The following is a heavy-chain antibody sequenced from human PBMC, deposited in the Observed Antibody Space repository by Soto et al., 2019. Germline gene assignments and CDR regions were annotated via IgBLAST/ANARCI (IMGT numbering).Heavy chain of an antibody. CDR3: ARRTAAAYYMDV. D-gene: IGHD6-13*01. CDR2: ISYDGRDE. CDR1: GFTFSNYA. Sequence: QVQLVESGGGVVQPGGSLRLSCAAFGFTFSNYAMFWVRQSPGGGLEWVALISYDGRDESYVDSVKGRFSISRDNSKDTLYLQMDSLRAQDTAVYYCARRTAAAYYMDVWGKGTTVTVSS. J-gene: IGHJ6*03. V-gene: IGHV3-30*03.